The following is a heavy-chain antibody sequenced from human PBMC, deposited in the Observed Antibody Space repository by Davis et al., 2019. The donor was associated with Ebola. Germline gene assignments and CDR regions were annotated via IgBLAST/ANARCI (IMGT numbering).Heavy chain of an antibody. CDR3: ARALRGPLMALYGIDY. V-gene: IGHV3-21*01. CDR2: ISSSGSYI. J-gene: IGHJ4*02. Sequence: GGSLRLSCAASGFTFSSYAMSWVRQAPGKGLEWVSFISSSGSYIFYADSVKGRFTISRDNAKDSLYLQMNSLRAEDTAVYYCARALRGPLMALYGIDYWGQGTLVTVSS. CDR1: GFTFSSYA. D-gene: IGHD1-14*01.